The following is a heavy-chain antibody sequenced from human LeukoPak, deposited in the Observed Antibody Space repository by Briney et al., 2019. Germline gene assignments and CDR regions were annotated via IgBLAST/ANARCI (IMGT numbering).Heavy chain of an antibody. CDR1: GGSISSYY. CDR2: IYTSGST. V-gene: IGHV4-4*07. D-gene: IGHD2-2*02. J-gene: IGHJ4*02. CDR3: ARDPTPIPTSFDS. Sequence: SETLSLTCTVSGGSISSYYWSWVRQPAGKGLEWIGRIYTSGSTNYNPSLKSRVTMSVDTSKNQFSLKLSSVTAADTAVYYCARDPTPIPTSFDSWAQGTLVTVS.